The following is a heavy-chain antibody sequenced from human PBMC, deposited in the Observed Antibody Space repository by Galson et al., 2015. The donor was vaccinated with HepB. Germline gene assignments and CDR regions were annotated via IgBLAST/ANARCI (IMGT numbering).Heavy chain of an antibody. J-gene: IGHJ4*02. V-gene: IGHV3-30*18. Sequence: SLRLSCAASGFTFRSYGMHWVRQAPGKGLEWLAVISYEGDNEYYADSVKGRFTISRDNSKNTLFLQMNSLRTDDTAVYYCAKDLARDGFDYWGQGTLVTVSS. D-gene: IGHD5-12*01. CDR2: ISYEGDNE. CDR1: GFTFRSYG. CDR3: AKDLARDGFDY.